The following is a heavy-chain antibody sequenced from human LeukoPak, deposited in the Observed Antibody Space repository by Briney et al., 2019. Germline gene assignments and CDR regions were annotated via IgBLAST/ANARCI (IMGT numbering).Heavy chain of an antibody. V-gene: IGHV1-69*05. CDR3: ARDRSQQLVRYYYYYYMDV. D-gene: IGHD6-6*01. CDR1: GGTFSSYA. J-gene: IGHJ6*03. CDR2: IIPIFGTA. Sequence: SVKVSCKASGGTFSSYAISWVRQAPGQGLEWMGGIIPIFGTANYAQKFQGRVTITTDESTSTAYMELSSLRSDDTAVYYCARDRSQQLVRYYYYYYMDVWGKGTTVTVSS.